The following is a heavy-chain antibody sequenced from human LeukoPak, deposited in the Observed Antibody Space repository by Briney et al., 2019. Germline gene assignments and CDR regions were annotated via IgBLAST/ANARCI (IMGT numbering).Heavy chain of an antibody. CDR3: ARVFDTAMVTGAFDI. D-gene: IGHD5-18*01. Sequence: GSSVKVPCKASGGTFSSYTISWVRQAPGQGLEWMGRIIPILGIANYAQKFQGRVTITADKSTSTAYMELSSLGSEDTAVYYCARVFDTAMVTGAFDIWGQGTMVTVSS. CDR1: GGTFSSYT. CDR2: IIPILGIA. J-gene: IGHJ3*02. V-gene: IGHV1-69*02.